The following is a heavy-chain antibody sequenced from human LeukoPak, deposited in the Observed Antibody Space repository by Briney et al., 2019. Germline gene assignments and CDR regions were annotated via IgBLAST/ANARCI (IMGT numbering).Heavy chain of an antibody. CDR2: INLGDSET. CDR1: GHSFTNHW. D-gene: IGHD1-26*01. CDR3: ARRPYSGSPNWFDP. J-gene: IGHJ5*02. V-gene: IGHV5-51*01. Sequence: GEPLKISCEASGHSFTNHWLGWVRQMPGKGLEWMGIINLGDSETQYSPSFQGQVTISLDKSINTAYLQWRSLKASDTAMYYCARRPYSGSPNWFDPWGQGTLVTVSS.